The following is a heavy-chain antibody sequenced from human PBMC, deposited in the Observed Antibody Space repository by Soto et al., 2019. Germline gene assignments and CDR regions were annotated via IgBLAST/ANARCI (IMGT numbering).Heavy chain of an antibody. Sequence: EVQLVESGGGLVQPGASLRLSCVASGFTFSGYTMNWVRRSPGKGLEWLSYISTSSTTIYYADSVKGRFTISRDNAKNSLYLQMNSLSAEDTAVYYCARGPYGDPYYFDSWGQGTLVTVFS. CDR2: ISTSSTTI. D-gene: IGHD4-17*01. CDR1: GFTFSGYT. CDR3: ARGPYGDPYYFDS. V-gene: IGHV3-48*01. J-gene: IGHJ4*02.